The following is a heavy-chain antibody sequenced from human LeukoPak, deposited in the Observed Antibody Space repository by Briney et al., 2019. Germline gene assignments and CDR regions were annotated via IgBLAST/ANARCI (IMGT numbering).Heavy chain of an antibody. D-gene: IGHD2-21*02. CDR1: GFIFRNYC. J-gene: IGHJ4*02. Sequence: PGGSLRLSCAASGFIFRNYCMHWVRHAPGKGLVWVSRINSDDSRISYADSVRGRFTISRDNAENTVSPHMNSLRADDTAVYYYARGVGDHVLPDYWGQGSLVTVSS. CDR3: ARGVGDHVLPDY. CDR2: INSDDSRI. V-gene: IGHV3-74*01.